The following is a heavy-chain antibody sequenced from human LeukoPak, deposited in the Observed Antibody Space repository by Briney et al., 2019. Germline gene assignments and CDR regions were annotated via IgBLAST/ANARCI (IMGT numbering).Heavy chain of an antibody. V-gene: IGHV3-30*18. CDR2: ISYDGSNK. CDR3: AKDASSDSSWVFDP. CDR1: GFIFSSYG. Sequence: PGGSLRLSCAASGFIFSSYGMHWVRQAPGKGLEWVAVISYDGSNKYYADSVKGRFTISRDNSKNTLYLQMNSLRAEDTAVYYCAKDASSDSSWVFDPWGQGTLVTVSS. J-gene: IGHJ5*02. D-gene: IGHD6-13*01.